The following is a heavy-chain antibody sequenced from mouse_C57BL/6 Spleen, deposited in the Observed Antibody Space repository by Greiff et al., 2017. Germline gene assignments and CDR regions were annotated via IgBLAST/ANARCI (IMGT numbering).Heavy chain of an antibody. D-gene: IGHD1-1*01. CDR2: ISSGGSYT. V-gene: IGHV5-6*01. Sequence: EVQLVESGGDLVKPGGSLKLSCAASGFTFSSYGMSWVRQTPDKRLEWVATISSGGSYTYYPDSVKGRFTISRDNAKNTLYLQMSSLKSEDTAMYYCARLGSRHYYAMDYWGQGTSVTVSS. CDR3: ARLGSRHYYAMDY. CDR1: GFTFSSYG. J-gene: IGHJ4*01.